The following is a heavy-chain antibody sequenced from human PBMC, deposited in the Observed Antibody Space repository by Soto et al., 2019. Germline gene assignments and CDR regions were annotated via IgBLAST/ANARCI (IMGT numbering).Heavy chain of an antibody. V-gene: IGHV1-24*01. D-gene: IGHD2-2*01. CDR2: FDPEDGET. J-gene: IGHJ5*02. Sequence: ASVKGSCKGSGYTLTEVSVHWVRQAPGKGLEWMGGFDPEDGETIYAQKFQGRVTMTEDTSTDTAYMELSSLRSEDTAVYYCATDGPLEYCSSTSCYRWFDPWGQGTLVTVSS. CDR3: ATDGPLEYCSSTSCYRWFDP. CDR1: GYTLTEVS.